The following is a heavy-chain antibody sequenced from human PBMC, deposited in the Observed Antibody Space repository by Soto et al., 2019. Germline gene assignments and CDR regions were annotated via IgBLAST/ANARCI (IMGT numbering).Heavy chain of an antibody. Sequence: SGPTLVNPTQTLTLTCTFSGFSLSTSGVGVGWIRQPPGKALEWLALIYWNDDKRYSPSLKSRLTITKDTSKNQVVLTMTNMDPVETATYYCAHAVATFQRLRYYFDYWGQGTLVTVSS. J-gene: IGHJ4*02. CDR2: IYWNDDK. CDR3: AHAVATFQRLRYYFDY. CDR1: GFSLSTSGVG. V-gene: IGHV2-5*01. D-gene: IGHD5-12*01.